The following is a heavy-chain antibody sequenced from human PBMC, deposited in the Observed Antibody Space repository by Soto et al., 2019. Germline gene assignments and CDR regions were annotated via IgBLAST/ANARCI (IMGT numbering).Heavy chain of an antibody. V-gene: IGHV1-2*04. Sequence: GASVKVSCKASGYTFTGYYMHWVRQAPGQGLEWMGWINPNSGGTNYAQKFQGWVTMTRDTSISTAYMELSRLRSDDTAVYYCARGGLLWFGELLSQIYGMDVWGQGTTVTVSS. CDR3: ARGGLLWFGELLSQIYGMDV. CDR1: GYTFTGYY. CDR2: INPNSGGT. J-gene: IGHJ6*02. D-gene: IGHD3-10*01.